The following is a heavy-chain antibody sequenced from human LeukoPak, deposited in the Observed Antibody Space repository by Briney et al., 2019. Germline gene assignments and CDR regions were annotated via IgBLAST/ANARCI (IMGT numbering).Heavy chain of an antibody. CDR2: ISVYNGNT. D-gene: IGHD2-15*01. V-gene: IGHV1-18*04. Sequence: GASVKVSCKTSGYTFNTFGITWVRQAPGQGLEWMAWISVYNGNTNYAERLQGRVTMTTDTSTSTAYMELRSLTSDDTAVYYCARAVCSGGTCYRLGYWGQGTLVTVSS. J-gene: IGHJ4*02. CDR3: ARAVCSGGTCYRLGY. CDR1: GYTFNTFG.